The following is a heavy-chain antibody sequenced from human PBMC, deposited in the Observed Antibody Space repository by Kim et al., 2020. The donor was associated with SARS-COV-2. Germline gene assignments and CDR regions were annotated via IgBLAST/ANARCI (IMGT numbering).Heavy chain of an antibody. CDR2: ST. V-gene: IGHV4-39*01. Sequence: STSSNPSLKSRVPLPVDTSKNQFPLKLGSVTAADTAVYYCARLMTSTFDYWGQGTLVTVSS. D-gene: IGHD3-16*01. J-gene: IGHJ4*02. CDR3: ARLMTSTFDY.